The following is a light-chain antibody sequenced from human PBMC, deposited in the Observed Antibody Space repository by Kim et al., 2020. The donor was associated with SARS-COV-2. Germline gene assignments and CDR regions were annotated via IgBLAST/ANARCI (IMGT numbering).Light chain of an antibody. CDR3: NSRDSRGNHL. J-gene: IGLJ3*02. CDR1: RIRTYE. CDR2: GKN. Sequence: LQQTNSKACQGDRIRTYEASYDQKKPRHAPVLLIDGKNHRPSVTPHRFGGTSSGTTSSLTTTGAQAEDEADYYCNSRDSRGNHLFGGGTQLTVL. V-gene: IGLV3-19*01.